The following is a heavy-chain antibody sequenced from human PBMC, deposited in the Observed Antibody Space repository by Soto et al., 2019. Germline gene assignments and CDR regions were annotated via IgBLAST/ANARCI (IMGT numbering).Heavy chain of an antibody. CDR1: GFTFSSYS. D-gene: IGHD1-26*01. V-gene: IGHV3-21*01. J-gene: IGHJ4*02. CDR2: ISSSSSFL. CDR3: ARAPSSGGYGEGADS. Sequence: EVQLVESGGGLVKPGGSLRLSCAASGFTFSSYSMNWVRQAPGKGLEWVSSISSSSSFLYYADSVKGRFTISRDNAKNLLYLQMNSLRAEDTAVYYCARAPSSGGYGEGADSWGQGTLVTVSS.